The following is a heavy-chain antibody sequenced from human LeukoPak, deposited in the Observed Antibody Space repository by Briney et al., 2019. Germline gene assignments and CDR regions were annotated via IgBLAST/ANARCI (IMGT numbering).Heavy chain of an antibody. CDR3: ARAETDWFDP. Sequence: SETLSLTCTVSGGSISSYYWSWIRQPPGKGLEWIGYIYCSGSTNYNPSLKSRVTISVDTSKNQFSLKLSSVTAADTAVYYCARAETDWFDPWGQGTLVTVSS. CDR2: IYCSGST. J-gene: IGHJ5*02. V-gene: IGHV4-59*01. CDR1: GGSISSYY.